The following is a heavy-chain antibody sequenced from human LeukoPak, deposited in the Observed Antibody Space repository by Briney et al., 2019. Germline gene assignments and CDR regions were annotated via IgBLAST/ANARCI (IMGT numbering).Heavy chain of an antibody. CDR1: GYTFTSYY. CDR3: ARVQHWGARAFDI. CDR2: INPSGGST. D-gene: IGHD1-26*01. J-gene: IGHJ3*02. Sequence: ASVKVSCKASGYTFTSYYMRWVRQAPGQGLEWMGIINPSGGSTSYAQKFQGRVTMTRDMSTSTVYMELSSLRSEGTAVYYCARVQHWGARAFDIWGQGTMVTVSS. V-gene: IGHV1-46*01.